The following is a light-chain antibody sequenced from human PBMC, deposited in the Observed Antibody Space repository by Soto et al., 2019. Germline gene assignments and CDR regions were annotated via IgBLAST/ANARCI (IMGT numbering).Light chain of an antibody. Sequence: EIVMTQSPATLSVSPGERATLSCRASQSVSGNLAWYQQKPGQAPSLLLYGAATRATGIPARFSGSGSGTQFTLTISSLQSEDFAVYYCQQYNNWPRTFGQGTKVEIK. CDR1: QSVSGN. V-gene: IGKV3-15*01. CDR2: GAA. CDR3: QQYNNWPRT. J-gene: IGKJ1*01.